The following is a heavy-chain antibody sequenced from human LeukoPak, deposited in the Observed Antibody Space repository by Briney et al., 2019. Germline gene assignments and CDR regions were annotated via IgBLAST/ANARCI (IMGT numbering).Heavy chain of an antibody. J-gene: IGHJ4*02. CDR3: AKDYHYYDSSGYFDY. V-gene: IGHV3-23*01. CDR2: ISGSGGST. D-gene: IGHD3-22*01. CDR1: GFTVSSNY. Sequence: GGSLRLSCAASGFTVSSNYMSWVRQAPGKGLEWVSAISGSGGSTYYADSVKGRFTISRDNSKNTLYLQMNSLRAEDTAVYYCAKDYHYYDSSGYFDYWGQGTLVTVSS.